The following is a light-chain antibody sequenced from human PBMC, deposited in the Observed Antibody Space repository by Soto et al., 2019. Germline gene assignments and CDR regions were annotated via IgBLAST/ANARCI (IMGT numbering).Light chain of an antibody. Sequence: EIVLTQSPGTLSLSPGERATLSCRASQSVDSSFVAWFQQKPGQAPRLLIYGTSSRATGIPDRFSGSGSGTDFTLTISRLEPEDFAVYYCQQYGSSGTFGQGTKVDIK. V-gene: IGKV3-20*01. CDR1: QSVDSSF. CDR3: QQYGSSGT. J-gene: IGKJ1*01. CDR2: GTS.